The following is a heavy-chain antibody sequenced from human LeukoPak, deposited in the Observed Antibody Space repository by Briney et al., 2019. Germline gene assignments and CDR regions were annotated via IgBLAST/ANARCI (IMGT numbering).Heavy chain of an antibody. J-gene: IGHJ3*02. Sequence: ASVKVSCKASGYTFTGYYMHWVRQAPGQGLEWMGWINPNSGGTNYAQKFQGRVTMTRDTSISTAYMEPSRLRSDDTAVYYCATVRGVIGDAFDIWGQGTMVTVSS. CDR2: INPNSGGT. D-gene: IGHD3-10*01. CDR3: ATVRGVIGDAFDI. V-gene: IGHV1-2*02. CDR1: GYTFTGYY.